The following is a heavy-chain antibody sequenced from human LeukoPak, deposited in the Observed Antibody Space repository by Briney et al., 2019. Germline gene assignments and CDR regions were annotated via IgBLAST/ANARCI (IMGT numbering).Heavy chain of an antibody. D-gene: IGHD3-10*01. Sequence: GGSLRLSCAASGFTFSDYAMTWVRQAPGKGLEWVATISGSGVMTYYADSVKGRFTISRDNSKNTLFLQTNSLRAEDTAVYYCARDRGNYYGKGTFEYWGQGTLVTVSS. CDR2: ISGSGVMT. CDR1: GFTFSDYA. V-gene: IGHV3-23*01. CDR3: ARDRGNYYGKGTFEY. J-gene: IGHJ4*02.